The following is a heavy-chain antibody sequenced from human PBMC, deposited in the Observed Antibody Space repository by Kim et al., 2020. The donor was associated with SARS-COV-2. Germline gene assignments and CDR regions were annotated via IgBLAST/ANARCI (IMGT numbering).Heavy chain of an antibody. V-gene: IGHV3-33*05. J-gene: IGHJ4*02. CDR2: ISYDGSNK. D-gene: IGHD2-2*01. CDR3: AREEDIVVVPAANPVSH. Sequence: GGSLRLSCAASGFTFSSYGMHWVRQAPGKGLEWVAVISYDGSNKYYADSVKGRFTISRDNSKNTLYLQMNSLRAEDTAVYYCAREEDIVVVPAANPVSHWGQGTLVTVSS. CDR1: GFTFSSYG.